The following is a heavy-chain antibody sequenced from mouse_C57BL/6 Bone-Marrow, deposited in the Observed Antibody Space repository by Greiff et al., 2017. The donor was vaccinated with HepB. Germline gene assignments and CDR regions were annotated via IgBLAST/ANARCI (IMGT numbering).Heavy chain of an antibody. Sequence: VQLKESGPGLVKPSQSLSLTCSVTGYSITSGYYWNWIRQFPGNKLEWMGYISYDGSNNYNPSLKNRISITRDTSKNQFFLKLNSVTTEDTATYYCASLITTVVDRAMDYWGQGTSVTVSS. D-gene: IGHD1-1*01. CDR3: ASLITTVVDRAMDY. CDR1: GYSITSGYY. V-gene: IGHV3-6*01. CDR2: ISYDGSN. J-gene: IGHJ4*01.